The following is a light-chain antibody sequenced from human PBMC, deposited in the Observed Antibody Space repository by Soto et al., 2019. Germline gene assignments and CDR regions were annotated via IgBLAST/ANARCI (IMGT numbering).Light chain of an antibody. CDR1: QSIGIN. V-gene: IGKV3-15*01. CDR3: QQYSNWPRT. J-gene: IGKJ1*01. CDR2: GAS. Sequence: DIVMTQSPATLSVSPGERVTLSCRASQSIGINLAWYQQKPGQAPRLLIYGASTRAAGIPAWFSGSGSGTDFALTISSLQSEAFALYYCQQYSNWPRTFGQGTKVEIK.